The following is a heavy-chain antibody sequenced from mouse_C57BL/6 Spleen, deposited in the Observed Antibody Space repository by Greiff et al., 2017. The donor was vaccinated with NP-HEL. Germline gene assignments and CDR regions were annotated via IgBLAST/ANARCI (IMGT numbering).Heavy chain of an antibody. Sequence: VQLQQSGAELVKPGASVKISCKASGYAFSSYWMNWVKQRPGKGLEWIGQIYPGDGDTNYNGKFKGKATLTADKSSSTAYMQLSSLTSEDSAVFFCARRTAYYSNWYVDVWGTGTTVNVAS. CDR2: IYPGDGDT. J-gene: IGHJ1*03. CDR3: ARRTAYYSNWYVDV. V-gene: IGHV1-80*01. CDR1: GYAFSSYW. D-gene: IGHD2-5*01.